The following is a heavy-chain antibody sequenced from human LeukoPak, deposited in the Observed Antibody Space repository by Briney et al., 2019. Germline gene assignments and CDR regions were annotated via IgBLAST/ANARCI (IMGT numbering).Heavy chain of an antibody. J-gene: IGHJ4*02. CDR1: GFTFSRYS. Sequence: GGSLRLSCAASGFTFSRYSMNWVRQAPGKGLEWVSAISGSGGSTYYADSVKGRFTISRDNSKNTVYVQMNSLRAEDTAVYYCAKEGSGSYGHDWGQGTLVTVSS. CDR2: ISGSGGST. V-gene: IGHV3-23*01. CDR3: AKEGSGSYGHD. D-gene: IGHD1-26*01.